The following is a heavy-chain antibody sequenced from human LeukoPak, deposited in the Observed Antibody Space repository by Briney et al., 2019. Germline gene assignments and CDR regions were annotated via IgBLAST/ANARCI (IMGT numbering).Heavy chain of an antibody. CDR2: IYYSGST. J-gene: IGHJ4*02. V-gene: IGHV4-59*01. CDR3: ARVSGYDWESFYDY. CDR1: GGSISSYY. Sequence: PSETLSLTCTVSGGSISSYYWSWIRQPPGKGLEWIGYIYYSGSTNYNPSLKSRVTISVDTSKKQFSPKLRSVTAADTAVYYCARVSGYDWESFYDYWGQGTLVTVSS. D-gene: IGHD5-12*01.